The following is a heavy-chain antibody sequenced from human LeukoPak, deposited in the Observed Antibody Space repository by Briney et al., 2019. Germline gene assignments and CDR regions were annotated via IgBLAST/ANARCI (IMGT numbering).Heavy chain of an antibody. Sequence: GGSLRLSCAASGFTFSNYGMHWVRQAPGKGLEWVAFIRFDGSNIYYTGSVKGRFTISRDNAKNSLYLQMNSLRAEDTAVYYCARDGEQLVPFDYWGQGTLVTVSS. J-gene: IGHJ4*02. CDR3: ARDGEQLVPFDY. CDR2: IRFDGSNI. D-gene: IGHD6-6*01. CDR1: GFTFSNYG. V-gene: IGHV3-30*02.